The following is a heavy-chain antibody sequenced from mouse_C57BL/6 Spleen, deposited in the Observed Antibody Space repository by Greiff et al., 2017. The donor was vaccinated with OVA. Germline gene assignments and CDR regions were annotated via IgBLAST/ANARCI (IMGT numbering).Heavy chain of an antibody. CDR3: ARYSHYDYGLGY. CDR2: IRNKANGYTT. Sequence: EVHLVESGGGLVQPGGSLSLSCAASGFTFTDYYMSWVRQPPGKALEWLGFIRNKANGYTTEYSASVKGRFTSSRDNSQSILYLQMNALRAEDSATYYCARYSHYDYGLGYWGQGTLVTVSA. J-gene: IGHJ3*01. V-gene: IGHV7-3*01. CDR1: GFTFTDYY. D-gene: IGHD2-4*01.